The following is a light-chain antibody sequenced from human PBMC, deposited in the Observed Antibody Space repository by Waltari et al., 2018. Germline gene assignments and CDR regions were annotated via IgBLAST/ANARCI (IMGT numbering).Light chain of an antibody. CDR3: QHYHNGPVT. CDR1: QSINSN. J-gene: IGKJ5*01. Sequence: EIVMTQSPATLSVSPGERATISCRASQSINSNLAWYQQKPGQCPRLLIYDASTRATGSPTRCSGSGSGTEFTLTISSLQSEDFAGYSCQHYHNGPVTFGQETRLEIK. CDR2: DAS. V-gene: IGKV3-15*01.